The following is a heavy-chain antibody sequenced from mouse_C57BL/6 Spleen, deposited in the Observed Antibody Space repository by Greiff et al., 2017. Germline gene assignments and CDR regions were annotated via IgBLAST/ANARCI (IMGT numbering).Heavy chain of an antibody. CDR2: IHPNSGST. CDR1: GYTFISYW. V-gene: IGHV1-64*01. CDR3: ASSEGYFDV. J-gene: IGHJ1*03. Sequence: QVQLKQPGAELVKPGASVKLSCKASGYTFISYWMHWVKQRPGQGLEWIGMIHPNSGSTNYNEKFKSNATLTVDKSSSTAYMQLCSLTSGDSAVCYCASSEGYFDVWGTGTTVTVSS.